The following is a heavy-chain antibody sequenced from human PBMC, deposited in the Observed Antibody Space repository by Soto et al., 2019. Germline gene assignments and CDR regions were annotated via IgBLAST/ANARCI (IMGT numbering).Heavy chain of an antibody. Sequence: SETLSLTCTVSGGSISSYYWSWIRQPPGKGLEWIGYIYYSGSTNYNPSLKSRVTISVDTSKNQFSLKLSSVTAADTAVYYCARDSLPSIAVRPLGGYSSSWYTLNWFDPWGQGTLVTVSS. J-gene: IGHJ5*02. V-gene: IGHV4-59*01. CDR2: IYYSGST. D-gene: IGHD6-13*01. CDR1: GGSISSYY. CDR3: ARDSLPSIAVRPLGGYSSSWYTLNWFDP.